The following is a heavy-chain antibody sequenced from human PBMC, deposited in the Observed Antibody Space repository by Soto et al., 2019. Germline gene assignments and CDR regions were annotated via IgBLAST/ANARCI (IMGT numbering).Heavy chain of an antibody. CDR1: GGSISSYY. D-gene: IGHD1-7*01. V-gene: IGHV4-4*07. CDR2: IYTSGST. J-gene: IGHJ2*01. Sequence: QVQLQESGPGLVKPSETLSLTCTVSGGSISSYYWSWIRQPAGKGLEWIGRIYTSGSTNYNPSLKSRVTMSVDTSQNPFSLKLSSVTAADTAVYYCARVTELELRPPTTWYFALWGRGTLVTVSS. CDR3: ARVTELELRPPTTWYFAL.